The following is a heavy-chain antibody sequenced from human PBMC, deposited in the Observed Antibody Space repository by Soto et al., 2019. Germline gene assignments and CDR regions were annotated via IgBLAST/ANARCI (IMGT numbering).Heavy chain of an antibody. CDR1: GFTFSSYA. CDR2: ISYDGSDK. Sequence: QVQLVESGGGVVQPGRSLRLSCAASGFTFSSYAMHWVRQAPGKGLEWVAVISYDGSDKYYADSVKGRFTISRDNCKNTLNLQMNRLRADDTAVYYCAKALGELSPESYDYWGQGTLITVSS. J-gene: IGHJ4*02. V-gene: IGHV3-30*18. CDR3: AKALGELSPESYDY. D-gene: IGHD3-16*02.